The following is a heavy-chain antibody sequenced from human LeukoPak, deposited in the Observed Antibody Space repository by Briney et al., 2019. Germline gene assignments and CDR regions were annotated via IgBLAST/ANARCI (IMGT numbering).Heavy chain of an antibody. CDR2: VNSNSGGT. V-gene: IGHV1-2*02. CDR1: GYRFSDYY. D-gene: IGHD2-15*01. J-gene: IGHJ4*02. CDR3: ARGYCSGGSCYHFDS. Sequence: ASVKVSCKASGYRFSDYYMHWGRQAPGQGLEWMGWVNSNSGGTHYAQNFEVRVTMTRDTSISTAYMELSRLKIDDTALYYCARGYCSGGSCYHFDSWGQGTLVIVSS.